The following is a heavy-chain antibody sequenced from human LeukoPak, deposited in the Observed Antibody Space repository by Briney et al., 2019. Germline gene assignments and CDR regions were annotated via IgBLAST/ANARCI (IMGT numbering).Heavy chain of an antibody. V-gene: IGHV3-21*01. CDR2: ITGSSSSI. J-gene: IGHJ5*02. CDR3: ARGGNWFDP. D-gene: IGHD3-16*01. Sequence: GGSLRLSCAAPGFTFSRYNMNWVRQAPGKGLEWVSSITGSSSSIYYADSLQGRFTISRDNAKNSLYLQMNSLRAEDTAVYYCARGGNWFDPWGQGTLVTVSS. CDR1: GFTFSRYN.